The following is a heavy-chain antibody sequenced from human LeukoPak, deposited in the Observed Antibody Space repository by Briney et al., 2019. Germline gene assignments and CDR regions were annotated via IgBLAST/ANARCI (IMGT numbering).Heavy chain of an antibody. J-gene: IGHJ4*02. D-gene: IGHD6-6*01. V-gene: IGHV4-30-4*08. CDR1: GGSISRGDYY. CDR2: IYYSGST. Sequence: PSETLSLTCTLSGGSISRGDYYWSWIRQPPGKGLEWIGYIYYSGSTYYNPSLKSRVTISVDASKNQFSLKLSSVTAADTAVYYCARGGLEQLVEGFDYWGQGTLVTVSS. CDR3: ARGGLEQLVEGFDY.